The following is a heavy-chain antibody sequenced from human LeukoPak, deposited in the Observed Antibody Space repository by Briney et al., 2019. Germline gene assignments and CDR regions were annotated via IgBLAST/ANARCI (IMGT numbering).Heavy chain of an antibody. J-gene: IGHJ5*02. CDR3: AKGDCGNSTSCYGLDP. D-gene: IGHD2-2*01. CDR1: GFTFDDYA. V-gene: IGHV3-9*01. Sequence: GRSLRLSCAASGFTFDDYAMHWVRQAPGKGLEWGSGISWNSGSIGYADSVKGRFTISRDNAKNSLYLQMNSLRAEDTALYYCAKGDCGNSTSCYGLDPWGQGTLVTVSS. CDR2: ISWNSGSI.